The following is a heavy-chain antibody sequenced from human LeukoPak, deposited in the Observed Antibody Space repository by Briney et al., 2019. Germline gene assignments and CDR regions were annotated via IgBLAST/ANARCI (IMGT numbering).Heavy chain of an antibody. Sequence: QPGGSLRLSCAASGFTFSSYDMHWVRQATGKGLEWVSAIGTAGDTYYPGSVKGRFTISRENAKNSLYLQMNSLRAGDTAVYYCARGGSRYCSGGSCYSRQYNWFDPWGQGTLVTVSS. D-gene: IGHD2-15*01. CDR2: IGTAGDT. V-gene: IGHV3-13*01. CDR3: ARGGSRYCSGGSCYSRQYNWFDP. CDR1: GFTFSSYD. J-gene: IGHJ5*02.